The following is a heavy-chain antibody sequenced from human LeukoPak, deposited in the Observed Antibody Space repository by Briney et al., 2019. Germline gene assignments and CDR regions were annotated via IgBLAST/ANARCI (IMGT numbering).Heavy chain of an antibody. J-gene: IGHJ6*02. D-gene: IGHD6-13*01. Sequence: PSETLSLTCTVSGGSISSYYWSWIRQPPGKGLEWIGYIYYSGSTNYNPSLKSRVTISVDTSKNQFSLKLSSVTAADTAVYYCARVPLVHFRDYYGMDVWGQGTTVTVSS. CDR1: GGSISSYY. CDR2: IYYSGST. CDR3: ARVPLVHFRDYYGMDV. V-gene: IGHV4-59*12.